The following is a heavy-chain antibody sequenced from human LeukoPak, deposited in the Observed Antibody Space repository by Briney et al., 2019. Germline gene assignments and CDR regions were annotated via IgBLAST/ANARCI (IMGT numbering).Heavy chain of an antibody. CDR1: GFTFSNAW. J-gene: IGHJ4*02. CDR2: IKSKTDGGTT. V-gene: IGHV3-15*01. D-gene: IGHD2-2*01. CDR3: TTGYCSSTSCYR. Sequence: PGGSLRLSCAASGFTFSNAWMSWVRQAPGKGLEWVGRIKSKTDGGTTDYAAPVKGRFTISRDDSKNTLYLQMNSLKTEDTVVYYCTTGYCSSTSCYRWGQGTLVTVSS.